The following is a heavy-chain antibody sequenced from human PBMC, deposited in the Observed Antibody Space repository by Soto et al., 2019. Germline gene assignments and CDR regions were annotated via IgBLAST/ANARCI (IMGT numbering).Heavy chain of an antibody. D-gene: IGHD3-10*01. CDR1: GDSVSSNSAA. Sequence: QVQLQQSGPGLVKPSQTLSLTCAISGDSVSSNSAAWNWIRQSPSRGLEWLGRTYYRSKWYNDYAVSVKSRITINPDTSKNQFSLQLNSVTPEDTAVYYCARGRYSLWFGELLYWFDPWGQGTLVTVSS. V-gene: IGHV6-1*01. CDR3: ARGRYSLWFGELLYWFDP. J-gene: IGHJ5*02. CDR2: TYYRSKWYN.